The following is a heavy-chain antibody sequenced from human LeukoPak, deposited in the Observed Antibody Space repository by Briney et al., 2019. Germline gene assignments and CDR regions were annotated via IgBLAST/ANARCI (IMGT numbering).Heavy chain of an antibody. J-gene: IGHJ5*02. CDR1: GYSFTNFW. CDR2: ISPGDSGI. D-gene: IGHD3-16*01. V-gene: IGHV5-51*01. CDR3: AAGGASAP. Sequence: GESLKISCKGSGYSFTNFWIGWVRQMPGKGLEWMGVISPGDSGIRYSPSFQGQVTISVDKSISTAYLQWSSLKASDSAMYYCAAGGASAPWGQGSLVTVSS.